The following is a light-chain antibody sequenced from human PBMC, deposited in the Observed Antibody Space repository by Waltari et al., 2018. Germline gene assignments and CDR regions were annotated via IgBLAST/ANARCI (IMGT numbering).Light chain of an antibody. CDR3: SSYTSISTGI. CDR2: EVN. CDR1: SSDVGGYNF. J-gene: IGLJ2*01. Sequence: QSALTQPASVSGSPGQSITISCTGTSSDVGGYNFFSWYQQHPGKVPKLIIYEVNNRPSGVSNRFSGSKSGNTASLTISGLQAEDEADYYCSSYTSISTGIFGGGTKLTVL. V-gene: IGLV2-14*01.